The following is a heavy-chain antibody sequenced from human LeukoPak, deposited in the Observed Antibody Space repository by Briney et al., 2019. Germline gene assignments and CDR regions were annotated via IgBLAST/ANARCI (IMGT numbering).Heavy chain of an antibody. CDR3: AVGGLLWFGESPFDY. V-gene: IGHV1-18*01. CDR1: GYTFTSYG. D-gene: IGHD3-10*01. J-gene: IGHJ4*02. CDR2: ISGYNGVT. Sequence: ASVKVSCKTSGYTFTSYGVSWVRQAPGQGLAWMGWISGYNGVTRYPQTFQDRITMTTDTSASTVYMELKNLTSDDTAVYYCAVGGLLWFGESPFDYWGQGTLVTISS.